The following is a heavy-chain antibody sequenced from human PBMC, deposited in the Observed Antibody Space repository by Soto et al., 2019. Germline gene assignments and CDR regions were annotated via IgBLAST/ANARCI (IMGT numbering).Heavy chain of an antibody. V-gene: IGHV1-2*04. CDR2: INPNSGGT. CDR1: GYTFTGYY. D-gene: IGHD5-18*01. Sequence: QVQLVQSGAEVKKPGASVKVSCKASGYTFTGYYMHWVRQAPGQGLEWMGWINPNSGGTNYAQKFQGWVTMTRDTSISTAYMELSRLRSDDTAVYYCARDLGRLDTAMGGNDAFDIWGQGTMVTVSS. J-gene: IGHJ3*02. CDR3: ARDLGRLDTAMGGNDAFDI.